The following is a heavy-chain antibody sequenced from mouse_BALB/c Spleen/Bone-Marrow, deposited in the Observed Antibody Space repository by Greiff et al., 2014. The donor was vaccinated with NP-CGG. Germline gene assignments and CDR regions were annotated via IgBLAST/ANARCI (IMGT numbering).Heavy chain of an antibody. CDR3: ARHRYYFGY. CDR1: GFAFSSYD. V-gene: IGHV5-12-1*01. J-gene: IGHJ2*01. CDR2: ISSGGGST. Sequence: EVKVEESGGGLVKPGGSLKLSCAVSGFAFSSYDMSWVRQTPEKRLEWVAYISSGGGSTYYPDTVKGRFTISRDNAKNTLYLQMSSLKSEDTAMYYCARHRYYFGYWGQGTTLTVSS.